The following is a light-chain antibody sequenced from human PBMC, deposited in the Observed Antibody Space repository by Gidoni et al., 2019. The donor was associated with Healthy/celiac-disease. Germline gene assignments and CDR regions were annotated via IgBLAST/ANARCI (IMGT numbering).Light chain of an antibody. CDR3: QQSYSTPT. V-gene: IGKV1-39*01. J-gene: IGKJ2*01. CDR1: QSISSY. CDR2: AAS. Sequence: DIQMTQSPSSLSASVGDRVTIPCRASQSISSYFNWYQQKPGKAPKLLIYAASSLQSGVPSRFSGSGSGTDFTLTISSLQPEDFATYYCQQSYSTPTFGQXTKLEIK.